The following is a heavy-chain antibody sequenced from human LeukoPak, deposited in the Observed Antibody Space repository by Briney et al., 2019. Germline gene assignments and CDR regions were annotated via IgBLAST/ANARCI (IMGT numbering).Heavy chain of an antibody. V-gene: IGHV3-74*01. D-gene: IGHD3-3*01. CDR3: AREYYDFWSGYYYYYYGMDV. CDR1: EFTFSSYW. Sequence: GGSLRLSCAASEFTFSSYWMHWVRQAPGKGLVWVSRINSDGSSTSYADSVKGRFTISRDNAKNTLYLQMNSLRAEDTAVYYCAREYYDFWSGYYYYYYGMDVWGQGTTVTVSS. J-gene: IGHJ6*02. CDR2: INSDGSST.